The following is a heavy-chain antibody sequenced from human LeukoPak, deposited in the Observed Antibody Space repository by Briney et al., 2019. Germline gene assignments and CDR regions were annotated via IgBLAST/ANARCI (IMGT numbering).Heavy chain of an antibody. CDR2: ISWNSGSI. Sequence: LSLTCTVSGGSISSYYWSWVRQAPGKGLEWVSGISWNSGSIGYADSVKGRFTISRDNAKNSLYLQMNSLRAEDMALYYCAKDTKYSSGGGGAFDIWGQGTMVTVSS. CDR1: GGSISSYY. V-gene: IGHV3-9*03. CDR3: AKDTKYSSGGGGAFDI. D-gene: IGHD6-19*01. J-gene: IGHJ3*02.